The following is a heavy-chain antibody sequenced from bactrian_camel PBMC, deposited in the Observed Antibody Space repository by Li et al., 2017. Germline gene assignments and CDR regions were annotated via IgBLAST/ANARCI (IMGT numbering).Heavy chain of an antibody. CDR2: IHARSGRS. J-gene: IGHJ4*01. Sequence: HVQLVESGGGSVQDGGSLRLSCAVSGYATGHYCIGWFRLSPGKEREEVAHIHARSGRSAVGDSVKGRFTISQDSAKNTVYLQMNNLQPEDTATYYCAEGRGSRGEHCYSLNYWGQGTQVTVS. V-gene: IGHV3S63*01. CDR3: AEGRGSRGEHCYSLNY. CDR1: GYATGHYC. D-gene: IGHD6*01.